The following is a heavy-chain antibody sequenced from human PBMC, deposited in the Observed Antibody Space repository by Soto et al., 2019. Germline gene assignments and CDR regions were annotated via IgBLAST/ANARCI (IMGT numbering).Heavy chain of an antibody. J-gene: IGHJ4*02. V-gene: IGHV3-23*01. CDR3: AKLRCSGGTCYVPYF. D-gene: IGHD2-15*01. CDR1: GFTFSSYT. CDR2: ISGSGGSP. Sequence: GGSLRLSCAVSGFTFSSYTMAWVRQAPGKGLEWVSSISGSGGSPNYADSVQGRFTISRDNPKNTLYLQMNSLRAEDTASYYCAKLRCSGGTCYVPYFWGQGVLVTVSS.